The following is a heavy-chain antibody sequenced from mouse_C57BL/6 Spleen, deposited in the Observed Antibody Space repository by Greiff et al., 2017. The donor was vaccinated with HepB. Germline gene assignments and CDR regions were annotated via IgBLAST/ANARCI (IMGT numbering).Heavy chain of an antibody. Sequence: QVQLQQSGAELVKPGASVKLSCKASGYTFTSYWMHWVKQRPGRGLEWIGRIDPNSGGTKYNEKFKSKATLTVDKPSSTAYMQLSSLTSEDSAVYYCARGITTLVATSFDYWGQGTTLTVSS. D-gene: IGHD1-1*01. CDR3: ARGITTLVATSFDY. J-gene: IGHJ2*01. CDR2: IDPNSGGT. V-gene: IGHV1-72*01. CDR1: GYTFTSYW.